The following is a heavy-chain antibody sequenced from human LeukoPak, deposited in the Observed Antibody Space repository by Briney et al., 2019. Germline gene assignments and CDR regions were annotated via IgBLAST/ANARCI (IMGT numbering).Heavy chain of an antibody. CDR3: AKDRGYYGSGSFALGV. J-gene: IGHJ6*04. CDR2: ISWDGGST. D-gene: IGHD3-10*01. CDR1: GFTFRRYG. Sequence: GGSLRLSCAASGFTFRRYGMSWVRQAPEKGLEWVSLISWDGGSTYYADSVKGRFTISRDYSKNSLYLQMNSLRAEDTALYYCAKDRGYYGSGSFALGVWGKGTTVTVSS. V-gene: IGHV3-43D*03.